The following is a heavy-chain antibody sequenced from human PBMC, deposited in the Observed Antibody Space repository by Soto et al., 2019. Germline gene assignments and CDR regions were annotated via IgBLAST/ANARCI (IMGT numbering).Heavy chain of an antibody. CDR3: ARETYYDFWSGSSPAVYYFDY. CDR1: GFTFSSYA. D-gene: IGHD3-3*01. V-gene: IGHV3-30-3*01. CDR2: ISYDGSNK. J-gene: IGHJ4*02. Sequence: GGSLRLSCAASGFTFSSYAMHWVRQAPGKGLEWVAVISYDGSNKYYADSVKGRFTISRDNSKNTLYLQMNSLRAEDTAVYYCARETYYDFWSGSSPAVYYFDYWGRGTLVTVSS.